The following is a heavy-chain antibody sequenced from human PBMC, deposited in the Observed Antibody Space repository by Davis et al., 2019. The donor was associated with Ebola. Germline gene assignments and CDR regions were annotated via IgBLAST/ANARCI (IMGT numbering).Heavy chain of an antibody. CDR3: AARSGSYHG. Sequence: PGGSLRLSCAVYGGSFSGYYWSWIRQPPGKGLEWIGEINHSGSTNYNPSLKSRVTISVDKSKNQFSLKLSSVTAADTAVYYCAARSGSYHGWGQGTLVTVSS. J-gene: IGHJ4*02. V-gene: IGHV4-34*01. D-gene: IGHD1-26*01. CDR1: GGSFSGYY. CDR2: INHSGST.